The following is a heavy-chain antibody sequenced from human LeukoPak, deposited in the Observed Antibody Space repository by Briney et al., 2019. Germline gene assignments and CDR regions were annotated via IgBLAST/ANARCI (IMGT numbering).Heavy chain of an antibody. CDR1: GGSISSGDYY. CDR2: IYYSGST. J-gene: IGHJ4*02. D-gene: IGHD1-7*01. V-gene: IGHV4-30-4*08. Sequence: SETLSLTCTVSGGSISSGDYYWSWIRQPPGKGLEWIGYIYYSGSTYYNPSLKSRVTISVDTSKNQFSLKLSSVTAADTAVYYCARESPRFRGLELAEGFDYWGQGTLVTVSS. CDR3: ARESPRFRGLELAEGFDY.